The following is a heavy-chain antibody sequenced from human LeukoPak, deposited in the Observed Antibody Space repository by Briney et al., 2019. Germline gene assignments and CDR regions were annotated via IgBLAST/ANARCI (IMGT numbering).Heavy chain of an antibody. CDR1: GFTFSKYG. J-gene: IGHJ6*02. Sequence: GGPLRLSCAASGFTFSKYGMHWGRQAPGKGLEWVAVISYDGSNKYYADSVKGRFTISRDNSKNTLYLQMNSLRAEDTAVYYCAKRTYYYGSGTYANGMDVWGQGTTVTVSS. D-gene: IGHD3-10*01. CDR2: ISYDGSNK. V-gene: IGHV3-30*18. CDR3: AKRTYYYGSGTYANGMDV.